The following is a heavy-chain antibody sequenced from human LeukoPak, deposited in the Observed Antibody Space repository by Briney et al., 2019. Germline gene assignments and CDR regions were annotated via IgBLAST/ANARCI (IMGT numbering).Heavy chain of an antibody. J-gene: IGHJ4*02. D-gene: IGHD5-12*01. CDR2: ISWNSGSI. Sequence: GRSLRLSCAASGFTFDDYAMHWVRQAPGKGLEWASGISWNSGSIGYADSVKGRFTISRDNAKNSLYLQMNSLRAEDTALYYCAKERGYSGYDSAFDYWGQGTLVTVSS. CDR1: GFTFDDYA. CDR3: AKERGYSGYDSAFDY. V-gene: IGHV3-9*01.